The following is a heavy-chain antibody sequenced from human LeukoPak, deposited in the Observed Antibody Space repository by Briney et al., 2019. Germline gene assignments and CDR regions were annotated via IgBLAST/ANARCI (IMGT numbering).Heavy chain of an antibody. CDR3: ARHSYYYDSSGYPPFIDY. Sequence: SETLSLTCTVSGGSISNSGFHWGWIRQAPGKGLEWIGSIHYGGSTYYSPSLKSRLTISIDTSKSQFSLKLSSVTAADTAVYYCARHSYYYDSSGYPPFIDYWGQGTLVTVSS. CDR1: GGSISNSGFH. J-gene: IGHJ4*02. V-gene: IGHV4-39*01. D-gene: IGHD3-22*01. CDR2: IHYGGST.